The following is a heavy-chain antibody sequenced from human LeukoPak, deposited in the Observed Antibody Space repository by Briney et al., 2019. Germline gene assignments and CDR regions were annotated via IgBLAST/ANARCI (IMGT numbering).Heavy chain of an antibody. CDR2: IIPILGTA. CDR1: GGTFSSYA. Sequence: SVKVSCKASGGTFSSYAISWVRQAPGQGLEWMGGIIPILGTANYAQKFQGRVTITADESTSTAYMELSSLRSEDTAVYYCARVGKKEMDFDYWGQGTLVTVSS. V-gene: IGHV1-69*13. J-gene: IGHJ4*02. CDR3: ARVGKKEMDFDY. D-gene: IGHD5-24*01.